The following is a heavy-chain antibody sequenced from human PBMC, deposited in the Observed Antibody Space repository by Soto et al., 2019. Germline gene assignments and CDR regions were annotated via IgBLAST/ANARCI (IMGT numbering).Heavy chain of an antibody. Sequence: QVQLVQSGGGVVQPGESLRLSCVASGLTFSNYGMHWVRQAPGEGLEWVALISHDGSGKDHADSMKGRFTISRDDSKNTVYLQMNSLRPEDTAVYYCANGPGGKAVAATFDYWGQGTLVTVSS. CDR1: GLTFSNYG. J-gene: IGHJ4*02. CDR3: ANGPGGKAVAATFDY. D-gene: IGHD6-13*01. V-gene: IGHV3-30*18. CDR2: ISHDGSGK.